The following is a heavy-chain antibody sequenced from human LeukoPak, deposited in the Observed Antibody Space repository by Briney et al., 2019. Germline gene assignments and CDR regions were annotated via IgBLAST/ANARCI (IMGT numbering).Heavy chain of an antibody. V-gene: IGHV3-30*18. CDR1: GFTFSSYG. D-gene: IGHD3-22*01. J-gene: IGHJ4*02. CDR3: AKLHDSSGMGFDY. CDR2: IPYDGSNK. Sequence: PGGSLRLSCAASGFTFSSYGMHWVRQAPGKGLEWVAVIPYDGSNKYYADSVKGRFTISRDNSKNTLYLQMKSLRAEDTAVYYCAKLHDSSGMGFDYWGQGTLVTVSS.